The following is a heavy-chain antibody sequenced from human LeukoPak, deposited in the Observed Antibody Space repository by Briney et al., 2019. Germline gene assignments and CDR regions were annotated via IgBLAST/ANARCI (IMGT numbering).Heavy chain of an antibody. CDR2: IYTSGST. CDR3: VRSESAGTKYRFDY. V-gene: IGHV4-61*02. J-gene: IGHJ4*02. CDR1: GGSISSGSYY. D-gene: IGHD1-1*01. Sequence: SETLSLTCTVSGGSISSGSYYWSWIRQPAGKGLEWIRRIYTSGSTNYNPSLKSRVTISVDTSKNQFSLKLSSVTAADTAVYYCVRSESAGTKYRFDYWGQGALVTVSS.